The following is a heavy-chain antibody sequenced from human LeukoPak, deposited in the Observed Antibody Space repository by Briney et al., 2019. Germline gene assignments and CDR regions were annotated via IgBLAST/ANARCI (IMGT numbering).Heavy chain of an antibody. CDR1: GGSLSGDY. CDR2: INTSGNI. J-gene: IGHJ6*03. Sequence: SETLSLTCTVSGGSLSGDYWSWIRQPAGKGLEWIGRINTSGNINYNPSLKSRVTMSLDTSKNQFSLNLRSVTAADTAVYYCARGWAYMDVWGKGTTVTVSS. CDR3: ARGWAYMDV. D-gene: IGHD1-26*01. V-gene: IGHV4-4*07.